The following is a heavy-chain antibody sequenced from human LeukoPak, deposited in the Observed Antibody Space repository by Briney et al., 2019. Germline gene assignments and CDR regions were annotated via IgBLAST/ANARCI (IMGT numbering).Heavy chain of an antibody. D-gene: IGHD3/OR15-3a*01. CDR2: IYYSGST. Sequence: SETLSLTCTVSGGSISSYYWSWIRQPPGKGLEWIGYIYYSGSTNYSPSFKSRVTISVDTSKNQFSLKLSSVTAADTAVYYCARGIRPDWVSPIDYWGQGTLVTVSS. J-gene: IGHJ4*02. CDR3: ARGIRPDWVSPIDY. CDR1: GGSISSYY. V-gene: IGHV4-59*01.